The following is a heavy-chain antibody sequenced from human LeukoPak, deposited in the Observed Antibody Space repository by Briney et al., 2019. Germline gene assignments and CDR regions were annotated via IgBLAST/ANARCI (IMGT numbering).Heavy chain of an antibody. D-gene: IGHD3-10*01. CDR1: GGSLSSYY. Sequence: SETLSLTCSVSGGSLSSYYWRWVRQPPGKGLEWVGYIYRCGRTNYSPSLKSRVTTSVDTSKNQLSLKLSSVTAADTAVYYCARDQEVVRGVVFYYYGMDVWGQGTTVTVSS. CDR3: ARDQEVVRGVVFYYYGMDV. V-gene: IGHV4-59*01. CDR2: IYRCGRT. J-gene: IGHJ6*02.